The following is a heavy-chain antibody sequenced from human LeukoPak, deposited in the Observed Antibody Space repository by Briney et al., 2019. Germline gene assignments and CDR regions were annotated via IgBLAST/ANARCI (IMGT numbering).Heavy chain of an antibody. J-gene: IGHJ3*02. Sequence: SETLSLTCTVSGGSISSYCWSWIRQPPGKGLEWIGYIYYSGSTNYNPSLKSRVTISVDTSKNQFSLKLSSVTAADTAVYYCGRDRSRLDIWGQGTMVTVSS. CDR3: GRDRSRLDI. CDR1: GGSISSYC. V-gene: IGHV4-59*01. CDR2: IYYSGST.